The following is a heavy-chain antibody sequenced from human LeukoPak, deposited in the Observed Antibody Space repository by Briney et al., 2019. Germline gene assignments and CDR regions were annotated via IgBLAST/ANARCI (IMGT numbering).Heavy chain of an antibody. CDR1: ALTFSNYA. CDR3: AKNRGKGAVSGTGEIDY. V-gene: IGHV3-23*01. J-gene: IGHJ4*02. CDR2: LSATVSDGGA. Sequence: GGSLRVSCAASALTFSNYAMSWVRQALGKGLEWVSTLSATVSDGGAYYADSVKGRFTISRDNSKNTLHLQMNSLRDEDTAMYYYAKNRGKGAVSGTGEIDYWGQGTLVTVSS. D-gene: IGHD6-19*01.